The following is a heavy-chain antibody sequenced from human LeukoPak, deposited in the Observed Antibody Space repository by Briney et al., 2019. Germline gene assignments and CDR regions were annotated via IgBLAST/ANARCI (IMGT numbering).Heavy chain of an antibody. V-gene: IGHV4-4*07. CDR1: GGSISNYY. CDR2: IYSSGIT. J-gene: IGHJ4*02. D-gene: IGHD3-22*01. CDR3: ARERVGFDSSGRGPRFDC. Sequence: SETLSLTCTVSGGSISNYYWSWIRQPAGKGLEWIGRIYSSGITNYNLSLLSRVTISVDMSKNQLSLRLRSVTAADTAVYFCARERVGFDSSGRGPRFDCWGQGTLVTVSS.